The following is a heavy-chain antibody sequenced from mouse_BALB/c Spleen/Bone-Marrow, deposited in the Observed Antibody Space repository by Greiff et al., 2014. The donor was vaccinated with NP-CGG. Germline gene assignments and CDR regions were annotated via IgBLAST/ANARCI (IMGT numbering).Heavy chain of an antibody. CDR1: GFNIKDTY. CDR2: IDPANGNT. CDR3: ARYYYGSSYFDY. D-gene: IGHD1-1*01. Sequence: EVQLQQPGAELVKPGASVKLSCTASGFNIKDTYMHWVKQRPEQGLEWTGRIDPANGNTKYDPKFQGKATITADTSSNTAYLQLSSLTSEDTAVYYCARYYYGSSYFDYWGQGTTLTVSS. J-gene: IGHJ2*01. V-gene: IGHV14-3*02.